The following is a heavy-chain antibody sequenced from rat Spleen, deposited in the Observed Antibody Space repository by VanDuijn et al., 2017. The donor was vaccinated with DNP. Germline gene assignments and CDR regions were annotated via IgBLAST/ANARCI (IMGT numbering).Heavy chain of an antibody. V-gene: IGHV5-29*01. CDR1: GFTFSDYS. J-gene: IGHJ4*01. CDR3: ARHRTIMPYYYAMDA. D-gene: IGHD1-12*01. CDR2: ISYNGGTP. Sequence: EVLLVESDGGLVQPGRSLKLSCAVSGFTFSDYSMAWVRQAPAKGLEWVATISYNGGTPYYRDSVKGRFTISRDNAQGTLYLQMDSLMSEDTATYYCARHRTIMPYYYAMDAWGQGASVTVSS.